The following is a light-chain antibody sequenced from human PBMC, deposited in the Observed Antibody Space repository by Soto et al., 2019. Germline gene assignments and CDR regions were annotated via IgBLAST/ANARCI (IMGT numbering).Light chain of an antibody. CDR3: MQALQTPIT. Sequence: DIVMTQSPLSLPVTPGEPASISCRSSQSLLHSTGYNYLDWYLQKPGQSPQLLIYLSSNRASGVPDTFRDNESGTDITLKMSIVEAEDVGIYYCMQALQTPITFGQGTRLEMK. CDR2: LSS. V-gene: IGKV2-28*01. CDR1: QSLLHSTGYNY. J-gene: IGKJ5*01.